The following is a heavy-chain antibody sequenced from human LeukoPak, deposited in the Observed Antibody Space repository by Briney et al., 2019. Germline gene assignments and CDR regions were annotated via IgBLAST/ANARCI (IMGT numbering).Heavy chain of an antibody. CDR1: GFTFSNCW. Sequence: PGGSLRLSCAASGFTFSNCWMSWVRQAPGKGLEWVASIIPDGSAKFYVDSVKGRFTTSRDNAKSSLYLQVNSLRVEDTAVYYCADVDASAWGQGTLVTVSS. D-gene: IGHD2-15*01. J-gene: IGHJ5*02. V-gene: IGHV3-7*01. CDR2: IIPDGSAK. CDR3: ADVDASA.